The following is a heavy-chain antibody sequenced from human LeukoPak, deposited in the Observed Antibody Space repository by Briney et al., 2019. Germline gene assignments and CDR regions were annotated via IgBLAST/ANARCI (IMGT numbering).Heavy chain of an antibody. CDR2: LYHPDST. Sequence: PSETLSLTCGVSGYPINNAYSWVWIRQPPGKGLEWIGSLYHPDSTYYNPSLKSRVTMSVDTSRNQFSLRLSFVTAADTAVYYCARQYDSYFYYYLDLWGTGTTVTVSS. CDR3: ARQYDSYFYYYLDL. D-gene: IGHD2-2*01. CDR1: GYPINNAYS. J-gene: IGHJ6*03. V-gene: IGHV4-38-2*01.